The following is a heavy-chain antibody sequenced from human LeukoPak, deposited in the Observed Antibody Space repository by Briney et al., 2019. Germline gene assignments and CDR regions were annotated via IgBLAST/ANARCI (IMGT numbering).Heavy chain of an antibody. Sequence: GASLRVSCKPAVCTFGNYAISSVGETPGQGPEWMGKIMHMIGITNYAQKFQRSVRITAKRSTHTAPKELTSLTSEDAAVYDAATAQLSSYDSLMDVWGQGTTVIVSS. CDR2: IMHMIGIT. D-gene: IGHD3-3*01. CDR1: VCTFGNYA. J-gene: IGHJ6*02. CDR3: ATAQLSSYDSLMDV. V-gene: IGHV1-69*04.